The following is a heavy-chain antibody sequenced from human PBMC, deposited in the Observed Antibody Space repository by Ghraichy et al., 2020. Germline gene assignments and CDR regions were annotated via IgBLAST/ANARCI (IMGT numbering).Heavy chain of an antibody. CDR3: ARGASTSYLDY. CDR2: IGNAGDT. CDR1: GFTFSSYD. V-gene: IGHV3-13*01. Sequence: GGSLRLSCAASGFTFSSYDMHWVRQATGKGLEWVSAIGNAGDTYYPGSVKGRFTISRENAKNSLYLKMNSLRSEDTAVYYCARGASTSYLDYWGQGTLVTVSS. D-gene: IGHD2-2*01. J-gene: IGHJ4*02.